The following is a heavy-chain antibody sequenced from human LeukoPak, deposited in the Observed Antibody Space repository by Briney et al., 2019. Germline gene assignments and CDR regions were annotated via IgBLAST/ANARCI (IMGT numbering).Heavy chain of an antibody. CDR1: GGSFSGYY. CDR3: ESFLYGSGTDYMDV. J-gene: IGHJ6*03. Sequence: PSETLSLTCAVYGGSFSGYYWSWIRQPPGKGLEWIGEINHSGSTNYNPSLKSRVTISVDTSKNQFSLKLSSVTAADTAVYYCESFLYGSGTDYMDVWGKGTTVTISS. D-gene: IGHD3-10*01. V-gene: IGHV4-34*01. CDR2: INHSGST.